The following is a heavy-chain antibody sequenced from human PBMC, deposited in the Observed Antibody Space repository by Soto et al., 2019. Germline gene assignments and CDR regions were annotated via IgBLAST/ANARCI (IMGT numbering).Heavy chain of an antibody. D-gene: IGHD3-10*01. Sequence: PSETLSLTCTVSGGSISSGDYYWSWIRQPPGKGLEWIGYIYYSGSTYYNPSLKSRVTISVDTSKSQFSLKLSSVTAADTAVYYCARAQGSGFLVSWGQGTLVPVSS. V-gene: IGHV4-30-4*01. CDR2: IYYSGST. CDR3: ARAQGSGFLVS. J-gene: IGHJ4*02. CDR1: GGSISSGDYY.